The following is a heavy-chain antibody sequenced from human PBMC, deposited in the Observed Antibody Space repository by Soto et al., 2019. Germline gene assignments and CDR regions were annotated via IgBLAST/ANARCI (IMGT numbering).Heavy chain of an antibody. D-gene: IGHD5-12*01. J-gene: IGHJ3*01. Sequence: SPTLSLTYESFGDSASSNTAVCNWITQSPSRGLEWLGRTYYRSKWYNDYAVSVKSRITINPDTSKNQFSLQLNSVTPEDTAVYYFAIRWLPSAFAFRGPGIMRTV. CDR3: AIRWLPSAFAF. V-gene: IGHV6-1*01. CDR2: TYYRSKWYN. CDR1: GDSASSNTAV.